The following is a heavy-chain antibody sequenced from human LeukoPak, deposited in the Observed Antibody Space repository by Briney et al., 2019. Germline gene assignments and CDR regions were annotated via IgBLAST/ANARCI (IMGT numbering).Heavy chain of an antibody. J-gene: IGHJ6*02. Sequence: PGRSLRLSCTASGFTFGDYLMSWFRQAPGKGLEWVAGIWYDGTNEYYAAPVKGRFTISRDNSKTTLSLEMNSLRADDTAIYYCARDRHMVRGIRDKIYYKYYGMDVWGQGTTVTVSS. CDR1: GFTFGDYL. D-gene: IGHD3-10*01. V-gene: IGHV3-33*01. CDR3: ARDRHMVRGIRDKIYYKYYGMDV. CDR2: IWYDGTNE.